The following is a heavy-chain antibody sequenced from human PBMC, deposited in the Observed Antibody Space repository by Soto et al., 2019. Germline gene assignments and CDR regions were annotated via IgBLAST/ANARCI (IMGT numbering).Heavy chain of an antibody. CDR1: GYTFTSYG. CDR3: ARTSENDYGDYVSWYFDL. Sequence: QVQLVQSGAEVKKPGASVKVSCKASGYTFTSYGISWVRQAPGQGLEWMGWISAYNGNTNYAQKLQGRVTMTTDTSTSTAYMELRSLTSDDTAVYYCARTSENDYGDYVSWYFDLWGRGTLVTVSS. CDR2: ISAYNGNT. V-gene: IGHV1-18*01. D-gene: IGHD4-17*01. J-gene: IGHJ2*01.